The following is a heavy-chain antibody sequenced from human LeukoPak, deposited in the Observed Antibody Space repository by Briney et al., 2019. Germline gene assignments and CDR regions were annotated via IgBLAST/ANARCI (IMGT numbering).Heavy chain of an antibody. CDR3: ARDVVGYYDSSGYYLSASDI. V-gene: IGHV3-21*01. J-gene: IGHJ3*02. CDR1: GFTFSSYS. CDR2: ISSSSSYI. Sequence: NPGGSLRLSCAASGFTFSSYSMNWVRQAPGKGLEWVSSISSSSSYIFNADSVKGRFSISRDNAKNSLFLQMNTLRVEDTAVYYCARDVVGYYDSSGYYLSASDIWGQWTMVTVSS. D-gene: IGHD3-22*01.